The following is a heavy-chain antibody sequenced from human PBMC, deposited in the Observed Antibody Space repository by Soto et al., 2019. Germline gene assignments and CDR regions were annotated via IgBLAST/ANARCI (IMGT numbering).Heavy chain of an antibody. J-gene: IGHJ4*02. CDR3: ARLPLVVVVAMGDYFDY. V-gene: IGHV4-39*01. Sequence: QLQLQESGPGLVKPSETLSLTCTVSGGSISSSSYYWGWIRQPPGKGLEWIGSIYYSGSTYYNPSLQSRVTISVDTSKNQFSLKLSSVTAADTAVYYCARLPLVVVVAMGDYFDYWGQGTLVTVSS. CDR2: IYYSGST. D-gene: IGHD2-15*01. CDR1: GGSISSSSYY.